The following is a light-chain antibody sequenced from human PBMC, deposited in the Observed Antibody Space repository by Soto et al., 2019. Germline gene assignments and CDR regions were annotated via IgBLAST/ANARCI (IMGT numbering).Light chain of an antibody. CDR3: QQYNNWPQT. CDR1: QSVSSN. CDR2: GAS. Sequence: EIVMTQSPATVSASPGERATLSCRASQSVSSNLAWYQQKRGQAPRLLIYGASTRATGIPARFSGSGSGTEFTLTISGLQSEDFAVYHCQQYNNWPQTLGQGTKVDIK. V-gene: IGKV3-15*01. J-gene: IGKJ1*01.